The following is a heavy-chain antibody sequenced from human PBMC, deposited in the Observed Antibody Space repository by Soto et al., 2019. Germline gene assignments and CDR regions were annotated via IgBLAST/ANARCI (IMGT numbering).Heavy chain of an antibody. CDR3: ARGDRWYSSSITYYYYGMDV. Sequence: ETLSLTCSVSGGPISSGSYYWSWIRQPPGHGLEWVAKIYYSGSTNYNPSLKSRVTISVAPSKKQFSLKLSSVTAADTAVYYCARGDRWYSSSITYYYYGMDVWGQGTTVTVSS. D-gene: IGHD6-6*01. V-gene: IGHV4-61*01. CDR1: GGPISSGSYY. CDR2: IYYSGST. J-gene: IGHJ6*02.